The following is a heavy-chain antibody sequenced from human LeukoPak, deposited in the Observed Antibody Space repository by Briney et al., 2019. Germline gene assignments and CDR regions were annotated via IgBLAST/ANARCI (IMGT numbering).Heavy chain of an antibody. J-gene: IGHJ3*02. D-gene: IGHD6-13*01. CDR1: GFTFSSYA. CDR3: AKDSVAAAARGDAFDI. V-gene: IGHV3-23*01. CDR2: ISSSGGST. Sequence: GGSLRLSCAASGFTFSSYAMSWVRQASGKGLEWVSAISSSGGSTYYADSVKGRFTISRDNSKNTLYVQMNSLRAEDTAVYYCAKDSVAAAARGDAFDIWGQGTMVTVSS.